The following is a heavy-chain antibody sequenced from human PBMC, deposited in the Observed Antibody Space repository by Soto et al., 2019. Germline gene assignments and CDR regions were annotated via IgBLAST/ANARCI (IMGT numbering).Heavy chain of an antibody. Sequence: QVQVVESGGGVVQPGRSQRLSFVVDGIIFKTYTMNWVRQAQGKGLESVAAISYRGDTSYYADSVEGRFTVSRDNSKNTVYLQMTGLRPEDTALYYCSRAGLGNYCGGDSCYSLDYWGPGTLVTVSS. D-gene: IGHD2-15*01. J-gene: IGHJ4*02. CDR2: ISYRGDTS. CDR1: GIIFKTYT. CDR3: SRAGLGNYCGGDSCYSLDY. V-gene: IGHV3-30*14.